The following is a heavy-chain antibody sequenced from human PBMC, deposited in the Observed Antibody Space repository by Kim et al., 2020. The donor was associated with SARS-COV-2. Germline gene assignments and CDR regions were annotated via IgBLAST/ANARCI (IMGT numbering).Heavy chain of an antibody. CDR2: VSGDGSTT. Sequence: GGSLRLSCVASGFSMSDYWINWVRQAPGKGLVWVARVSGDGSTTHYADSVKGRFAIFRDDAKNTLYVEINSLGADDTARYYCARGAFYSGMGVWGQGTTVTVSS. J-gene: IGHJ6*02. CDR1: GFSMSDYW. V-gene: IGHV3-74*01. CDR3: ARGAFYSGMGV.